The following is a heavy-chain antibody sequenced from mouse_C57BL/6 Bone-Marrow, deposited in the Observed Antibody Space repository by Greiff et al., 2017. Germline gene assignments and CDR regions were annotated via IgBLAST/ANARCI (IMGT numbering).Heavy chain of an antibody. J-gene: IGHJ1*03. CDR2: IDPENGDT. D-gene: IGHD1-1*01. Sequence: EVQLQQSGAELVRPGASVKLSCTASGFNIKDDYMHWVKQRPEQGLEWIGWIDPENGDTEYASKFQGKATITADTSSNTAYLQLSSLTSEDTAVYYCTTEDYYGSDFDVWGTGTTVTVSS. V-gene: IGHV14-4*01. CDR3: TTEDYYGSDFDV. CDR1: GFNIKDDY.